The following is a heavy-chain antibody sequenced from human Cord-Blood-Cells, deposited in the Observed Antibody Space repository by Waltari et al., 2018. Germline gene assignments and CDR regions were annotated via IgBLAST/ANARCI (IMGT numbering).Heavy chain of an antibody. Sequence: QVQLVQSGAEVKKSGASVKVSCKASGYTFTGYYMHWVRQAPGQGLEWMGWINPNSGGTNYAQKFQGRVTMTRDTSISTAYMELSRLRSDDTAVYYCARGRSSSWYGDAFDIWGQGTMVTVSS. CDR3: ARGRSSSWYGDAFDI. CDR1: GYTFTGYY. J-gene: IGHJ3*02. D-gene: IGHD6-13*01. CDR2: INPNSGGT. V-gene: IGHV1-2*02.